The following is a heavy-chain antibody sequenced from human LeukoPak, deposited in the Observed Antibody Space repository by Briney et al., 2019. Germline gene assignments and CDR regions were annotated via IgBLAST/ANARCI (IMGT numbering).Heavy chain of an antibody. V-gene: IGHV4-39*07. CDR1: GGSISSSSYY. CDR3: ARDGYNPVDY. D-gene: IGHD5-24*01. J-gene: IGHJ4*02. CDR2: IYYSGST. Sequence: SETLSLTCTVSGGSISSSSYYWGWIRQPPGKGLEWIGTIYYSGSTYYNPSLKSRVTISVDTSKNQFSLKLSSVTAADTAVYYCARDGYNPVDYWGQGTLVTVSS.